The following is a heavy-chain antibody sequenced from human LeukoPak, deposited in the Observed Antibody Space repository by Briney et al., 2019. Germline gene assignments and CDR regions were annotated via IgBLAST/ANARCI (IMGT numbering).Heavy chain of an antibody. CDR1: GGSISSSTYY. D-gene: IGHD3-10*01. Sequence: SETLSLTCTVSGGSISSSTYYWGWIRQPPGKGLEWIGNIYYSGNAYHNPSLKSRVTISVDTSKNQFSLRLSSVTAADTAVYYCGSVRRGFGEFSKYYSYYYMDVWGKGTTVTISS. CDR2: IYYSGNA. CDR3: GSVRRGFGEFSKYYSYYYMDV. J-gene: IGHJ6*03. V-gene: IGHV4-39*01.